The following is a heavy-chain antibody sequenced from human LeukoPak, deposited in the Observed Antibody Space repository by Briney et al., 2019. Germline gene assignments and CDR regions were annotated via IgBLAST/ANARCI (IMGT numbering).Heavy chain of an antibody. V-gene: IGHV1-2*02. CDR3: ARAGDYYDSSGYPRGGWFDP. CDR1: GYTFTGYY. CDR2: INPNSGGT. J-gene: IGHJ5*02. D-gene: IGHD3-22*01. Sequence: ASVKVSCEASGYTFTGYYMHWVRQAPGQGLEWMGWINPNSGGTNYAQKFQGRVTMTRDTSISTAYMELSRLRSDDTAVYYCARAGDYYDSSGYPRGGWFDPWGQGTLVTVSS.